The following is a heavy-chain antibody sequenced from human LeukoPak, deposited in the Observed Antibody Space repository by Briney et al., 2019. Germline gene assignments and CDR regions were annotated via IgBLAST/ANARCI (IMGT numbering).Heavy chain of an antibody. CDR3: VRGTIPAPGRIEY. D-gene: IGHD6-13*01. Sequence: GGSLRLSCAASGFTFSTYWMHWVRQAPGKGLLWVSRVNGDGRSTAYVDSVKGRFTISRDNAKNTLYLQMNSLRAEDTAVYYCVRGTIPAPGRIEYSGQGTLVTVSS. J-gene: IGHJ4*02. V-gene: IGHV3-74*03. CDR2: VNGDGRST. CDR1: GFTFSTYW.